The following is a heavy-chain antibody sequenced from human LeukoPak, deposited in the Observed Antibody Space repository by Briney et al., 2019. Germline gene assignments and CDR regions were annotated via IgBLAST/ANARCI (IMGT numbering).Heavy chain of an antibody. CDR1: GFTFSSFS. V-gene: IGHV3-7*01. Sequence: GGSLRLSCATSGFTFSSFSMNWVRQAPGKGLEWVANIKQDGSEKYYVDSVKGRFTISRDNAKNSLYLQMNSLRAEDTAVYYCAAEYSSSTPPDWGQGTLVTVSS. D-gene: IGHD6-6*01. CDR2: IKQDGSEK. J-gene: IGHJ4*02. CDR3: AAEYSSSTPPD.